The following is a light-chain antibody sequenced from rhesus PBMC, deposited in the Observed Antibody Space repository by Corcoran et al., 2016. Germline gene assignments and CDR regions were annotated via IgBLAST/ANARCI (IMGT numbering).Light chain of an antibody. CDR2: EVS. Sequence: DIMMTQTPLSLPVTPGEPASISCRSSQSLLDSEDGNTYLDWYLQKPGQSPQLFIHEVSHRAYGVPDRFSGSGSDTYFTLKISRVEADDVGVYYCMQALEFPLTFGGGTKVEIK. CDR1: QSLLDSEDGNTY. V-gene: IGKV2-104*02. CDR3: MQALEFPLT. J-gene: IGKJ4*01.